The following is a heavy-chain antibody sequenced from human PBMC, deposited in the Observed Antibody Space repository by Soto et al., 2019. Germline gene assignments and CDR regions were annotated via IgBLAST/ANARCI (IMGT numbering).Heavy chain of an antibody. CDR2: IYYSGST. V-gene: IGHV4-31*03. D-gene: IGHD5-18*01. CDR3: ARDSYSYGYAFDY. J-gene: IGHJ4*02. Sequence: QVQLQESGPGLVKPSQTLSLTCTVSGGSISSGGYYWSWIRQHPGKGLEWIGDIYYSGSTYYNPSLKSRITISVDTSKNQFSLKLSSVTAADTAVYYGARDSYSYGYAFDYWGQGTLVTVSS. CDR1: GGSISSGGYY.